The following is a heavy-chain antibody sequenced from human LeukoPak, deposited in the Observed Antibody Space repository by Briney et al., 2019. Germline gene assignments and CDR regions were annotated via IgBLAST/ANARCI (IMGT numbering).Heavy chain of an antibody. CDR1: GFSFNTYS. CDR2: INDDTP. D-gene: IGHD4-11*01. Sequence: GGSLRLSCTTSGFSFNTYSMSWVRQAPGKGLEWVSAINDDTPYYTDSVKGRFTVSRDNSKNTLYLQMNSLRAEDTAVYYCAKDRDYSIDYWGQGTLVTVSS. J-gene: IGHJ4*01. V-gene: IGHV3-23*01. CDR3: AKDRDYSIDY.